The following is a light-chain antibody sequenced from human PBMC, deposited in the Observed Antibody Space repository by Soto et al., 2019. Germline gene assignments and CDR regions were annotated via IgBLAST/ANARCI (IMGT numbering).Light chain of an antibody. J-gene: IGKJ5*01. CDR2: GAS. Sequence: EIVMTKSPATLSVSPAERATLSCRASQSVSSNLAWYQQKLGQAPRLLIYGASTRATGIPARFSGSGSGTEFILTISSLQSEDFAVYYCQQYNNWLPLTFGQGARLE. CDR3: QQYNNWLPLT. CDR1: QSVSSN. V-gene: IGKV3D-15*01.